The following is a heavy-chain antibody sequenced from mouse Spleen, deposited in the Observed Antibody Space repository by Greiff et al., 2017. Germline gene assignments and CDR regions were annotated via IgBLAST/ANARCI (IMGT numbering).Heavy chain of an antibody. CDR2: INPSSGYT. CDR3: ARGDYYGSSGYYFDY. Sequence: VQLKESGAELARPGASVKMSCKASGYTFTSYTMHWVKQRPGQGLEWIGYINPSSGYTKYNQKFKDKATLTADKSSSTAYMQLSSLTSEDSAVYYCARGDYYGSSGYYFDYWGQGTTLTVSS. V-gene: IGHV1-4*01. CDR1: GYTFTSYT. J-gene: IGHJ2*01. D-gene: IGHD1-1*01.